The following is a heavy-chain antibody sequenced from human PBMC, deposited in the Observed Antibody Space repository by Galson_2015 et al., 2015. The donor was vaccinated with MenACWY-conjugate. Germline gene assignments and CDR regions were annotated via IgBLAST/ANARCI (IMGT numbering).Heavy chain of an antibody. CDR2: INVGSGTT. CDR3: SRAHLGYGYDYFDP. J-gene: IGHJ5*02. CDR1: GATFSNYA. V-gene: IGHV1-3*01. Sequence: SVKVSCKASGATFSNYAMHWLRQAPGQRLEYMGWINVGSGTTRSSQKFQDRVTMITDTSANTAYMELSSLRSEDIHVYFCSRAHLGYGYDYFDPWGQGTLVTVSS. D-gene: IGHD5-18*01.